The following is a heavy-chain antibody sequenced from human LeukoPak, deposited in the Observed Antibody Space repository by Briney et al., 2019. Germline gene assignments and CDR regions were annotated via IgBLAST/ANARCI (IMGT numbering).Heavy chain of an antibody. V-gene: IGHV3-23*01. CDR2: ISDGGGST. Sequence: AGGSLRLSCAASGFTFSNYAMSWVRQAPGKGLEWVSSISDGGGSTYYADSVKGRFTISRDNAKNSLYLQMNSLRAEDTAVYYCARDNGTVTTNYYYYYGMDVWGQGTTVTVSS. CDR1: GFTFSNYA. J-gene: IGHJ6*02. CDR3: ARDNGTVTTNYYYYYGMDV. D-gene: IGHD4-17*01.